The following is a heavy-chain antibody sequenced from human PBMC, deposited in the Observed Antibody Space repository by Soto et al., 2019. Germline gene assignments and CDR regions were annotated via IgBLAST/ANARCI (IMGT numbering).Heavy chain of an antibody. CDR1: GGTFSSYA. J-gene: IGHJ6*02. CDR3: ASAACTSPDYYYYGMNV. CDR2: IIPIFGTA. V-gene: IGHV1-69*01. Sequence: QVQLVQSGVEVKKPGSSVKVSCKASGGTFSSYAISWVRQAPGQGLEWLGGIIPIFGTANYAQKFQGRVTITADESTSTAYMELSSLRSEDTAVYYCASAACTSPDYYYYGMNVWGQGTTVTVSS. D-gene: IGHD6-13*01.